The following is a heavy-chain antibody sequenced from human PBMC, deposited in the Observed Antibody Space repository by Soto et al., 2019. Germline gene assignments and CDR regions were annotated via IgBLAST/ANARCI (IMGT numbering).Heavy chain of an antibody. CDR3: ARDMYNWFDP. J-gene: IGHJ5*02. CDR2: IYSGGNT. V-gene: IGHV3-66*01. Sequence: GSLRLSCAASGFTVISNYMSWVRQAPGKGLEWVSVIYSGGNTYYADSVKGRFTISRDNSKNTLYLQMNFLRAEDTAVYYCARDMYNWFDPWGQGTLVTVSS. CDR1: GFTVISNY.